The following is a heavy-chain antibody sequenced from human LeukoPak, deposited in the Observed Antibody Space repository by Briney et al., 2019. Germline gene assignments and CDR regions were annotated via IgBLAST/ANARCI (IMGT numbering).Heavy chain of an antibody. J-gene: IGHJ4*02. CDR3: AREGYSYGRSSYFDY. CDR1: GYTFTGYY. D-gene: IGHD5-18*01. V-gene: IGHV1-2*02. CDR2: INPNSGGT. Sequence: ASVKVSCKASGYTFTGYYMHWVRQAPGQGLEWMGWINPNSGGTNYAQKFQGRVTMTRDTSISTAYMELSRLRSDDTAVYYCAREGYSYGRSSYFDYWGQGTLVTVSS.